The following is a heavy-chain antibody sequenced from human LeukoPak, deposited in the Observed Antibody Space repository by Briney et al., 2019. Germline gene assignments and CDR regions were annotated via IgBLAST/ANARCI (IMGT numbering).Heavy chain of an antibody. CDR1: GGSISTYS. V-gene: IGHV4-59*01. CDR3: AREYYYDSSGYYPPHAFDI. D-gene: IGHD3-22*01. CDR2: IYYSGST. Sequence: PSETLSLTCTVSGGSISTYSWSWIRQPPGKGLEWIGYIYYSGSTHYNPSLKSRVTISVDTSQKKFSLKLSSVTAADTAVYYCAREYYYDSSGYYPPHAFDIWGQGTMVTVSS. J-gene: IGHJ3*02.